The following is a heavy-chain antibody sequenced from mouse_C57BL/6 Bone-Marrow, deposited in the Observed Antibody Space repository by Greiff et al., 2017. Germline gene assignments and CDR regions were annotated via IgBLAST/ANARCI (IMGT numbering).Heavy chain of an antibody. J-gene: IGHJ3*01. CDR3: ARRRYYGAAWFAY. V-gene: IGHV1-81*01. Sequence: QVQLKQSGAELARPGASVKLSCKASGYTFTSYGISWVKQRTGQGLEWIGEIYPRSGNTYYNEKFKGKATLTADKSSSTAYMELRSLTSEDSAVYFCARRRYYGAAWFAYWGQGTLVTVYA. CDR1: GYTFTSYG. CDR2: IYPRSGNT. D-gene: IGHD1-1*01.